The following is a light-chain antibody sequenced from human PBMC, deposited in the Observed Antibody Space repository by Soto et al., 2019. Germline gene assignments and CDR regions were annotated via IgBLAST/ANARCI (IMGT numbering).Light chain of an antibody. CDR3: QHYVTSLTT. CDR2: GAS. V-gene: IGKV3-20*01. Sequence: IVMTRSPATLSVSPGERATLSCRASQSVTSNYLAWYQQKPGQAPRLLIFGASIRVTGIPDRFIGSGSGTDFTLTISRLEPEDFAVYYCQHYVTSLTTFGQGTKVDIK. CDR1: QSVTSNY. J-gene: IGKJ1*01.